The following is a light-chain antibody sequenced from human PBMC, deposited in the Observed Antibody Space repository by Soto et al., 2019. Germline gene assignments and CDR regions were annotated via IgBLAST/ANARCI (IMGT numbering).Light chain of an antibody. CDR2: DAS. J-gene: IGKJ2*01. V-gene: IGKV3-11*01. Sequence: EIVLTQSPATLSLSPGERATLSCRASQSVSSYLAWYQQKPGQAPRLLIYDASNRATGIPARFSGSGSGTDFTLTISSLEPEDFALYYCQQRSNWPPYMYTFGQGTKLEIK. CDR1: QSVSSY. CDR3: QQRSNWPPYMYT.